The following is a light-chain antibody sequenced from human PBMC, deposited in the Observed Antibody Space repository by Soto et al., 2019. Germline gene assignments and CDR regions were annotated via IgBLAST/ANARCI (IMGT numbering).Light chain of an antibody. CDR2: KAS. CDR1: QSISVW. Sequence: LAASVGDRVTITCRASQSISVWLACFQQKPGNAPKLLIYKASTLESGVPSRFSGSGSGTEFTLTISSLQPDDSATYYCQQYNNRWTFGQGTKVDIK. J-gene: IGKJ1*01. CDR3: QQYNNRWT. V-gene: IGKV1-5*03.